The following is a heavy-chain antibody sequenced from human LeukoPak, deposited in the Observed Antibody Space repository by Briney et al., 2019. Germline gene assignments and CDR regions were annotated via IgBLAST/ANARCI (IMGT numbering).Heavy chain of an antibody. D-gene: IGHD6-19*01. CDR3: ARYGYSSGWLYYYGMDV. CDR1: GGSISTSSYY. Sequence: SETLSLTCIVSGGSISTSSYYWGWIRQPPGKGLEWIGTIFYSGSTYYNPSLKSRVTISVDPSKNQFSLKLSSVTAADTAVYYCARYGYSSGWLYYYGMDVWGQGTTVTVSS. CDR2: IFYSGST. V-gene: IGHV4-39*01. J-gene: IGHJ6*02.